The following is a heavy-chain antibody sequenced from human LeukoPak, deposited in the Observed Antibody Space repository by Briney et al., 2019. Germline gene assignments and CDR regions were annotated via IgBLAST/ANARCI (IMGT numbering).Heavy chain of an antibody. V-gene: IGHV4-38-2*02. Sequence: SETLSLTCTVSGYSISSGYYWGWIRQPPGKGLEWIGSIYHSGSTYYNPSLKSRVTISVDTSRNQFSLKLSSVTAADTAVYYCASNIVVVPDNWFDPWGQGTLVTVSS. D-gene: IGHD2-2*01. CDR3: ASNIVVVPDNWFDP. J-gene: IGHJ5*02. CDR2: IYHSGST. CDR1: GYSISSGYY.